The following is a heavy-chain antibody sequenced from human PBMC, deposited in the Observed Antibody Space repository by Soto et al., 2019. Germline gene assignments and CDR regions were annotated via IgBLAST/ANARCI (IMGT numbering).Heavy chain of an antibody. Sequence: QVQLVQSGAEVKKPGSSVKVSCKASGGTFSSYAISWVRQAPGQGLEWMGGIIPIFGTANYAQKFQGRVTITADESTSTAYMELSRSEDTAVYYCARESRYCSGGSCYFLPGIDYWGQGTLVTVSS. J-gene: IGHJ4*02. CDR1: GGTFSSYA. D-gene: IGHD2-15*01. CDR2: IIPIFGTA. V-gene: IGHV1-69*12. CDR3: ARESRYCSGGSCYFLPGIDY.